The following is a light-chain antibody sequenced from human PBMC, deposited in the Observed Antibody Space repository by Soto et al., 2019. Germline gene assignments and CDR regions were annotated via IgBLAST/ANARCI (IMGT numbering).Light chain of an antibody. V-gene: IGLV1-44*01. CDR3: AAWDDSLNGPS. CDR1: SSSIGSNT. CDR2: SND. Sequence: QSVLTQPPSASGTPEQRVTISCSGSSSSIGSNTVNWYQQVPGTAPKLLIYSNDQRPSGVPDRFSGSKSGTSASLAISGLHSEDEAYYYCAAWDDSLNGPSFGGGTKLTVL. J-gene: IGLJ2*01.